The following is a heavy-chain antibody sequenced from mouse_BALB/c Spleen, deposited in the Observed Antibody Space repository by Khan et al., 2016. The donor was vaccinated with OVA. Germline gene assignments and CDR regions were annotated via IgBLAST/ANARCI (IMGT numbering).Heavy chain of an antibody. CDR3: ARYYWFAY. CDR2: LSSGDST. J-gene: IGHJ3*01. V-gene: IGHV5-6-5*01. Sequence: EVELVESGGGLVKPGGSLKLSCAASGFTFSNYAMSWVRQSPEKRLEWVASLSSGDSTYYLDSVKGRFTISRDNARNILYLQMSSLRSEDTAMYYCARYYWFAYWGQGTLVTVSA. D-gene: IGHD1-1*01. CDR1: GFTFSNYA.